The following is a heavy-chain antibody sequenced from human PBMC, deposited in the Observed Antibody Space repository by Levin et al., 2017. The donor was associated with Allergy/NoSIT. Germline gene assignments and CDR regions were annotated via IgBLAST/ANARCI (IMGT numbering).Heavy chain of an antibody. CDR2: ISYDGSNK. J-gene: IGHJ4*02. CDR3: ARDTPTVTTHYFDY. D-gene: IGHD4-17*01. Sequence: GGSLRLSCAASGFTFSSYAMHWVRQAPGKGLEWVAVISYDGSNKYYADSVKGRFTISRDNSKNTLYLQMNSLRAEDTAVYYCARDTPTVTTHYFDYWGQGTLVTVSS. CDR1: GFTFSSYA. V-gene: IGHV3-30-3*01.